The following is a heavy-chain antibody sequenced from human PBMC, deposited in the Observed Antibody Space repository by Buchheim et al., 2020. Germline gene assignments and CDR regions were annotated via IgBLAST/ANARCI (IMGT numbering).Heavy chain of an antibody. CDR1: GFTFSSYA. CDR2: ISGSGGSP. Sequence: EVQLLESGGGLVQPGGSLRLSCAASGFTFSSYAMSWIRQAPGKGLEWVSAISGSGGSPYYADSVKGRFTISRNNSKNTLYLQMNSLRAEDTAVYYCAKARNVLRFLEWLPSPLFDYWGQGTL. V-gene: IGHV3-23*01. D-gene: IGHD3-3*01. J-gene: IGHJ4*02. CDR3: AKARNVLRFLEWLPSPLFDY.